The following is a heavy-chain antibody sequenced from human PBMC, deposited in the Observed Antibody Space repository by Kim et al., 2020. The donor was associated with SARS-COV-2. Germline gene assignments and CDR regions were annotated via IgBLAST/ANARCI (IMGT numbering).Heavy chain of an antibody. V-gene: IGHV4-39*01. CDR1: GGSISSSSYY. J-gene: IGHJ6*02. CDR2: IYYSGSS. D-gene: IGHD6-19*01. CDR3: ARPAVAGSPLYGMDV. Sequence: SETLSLTCTVSGGSISSSSYYWGWIRQPPGKGLEWIGSIYYSGSSYYNPSLKSRVTISVDTSKNQFSLKLSSVTAADTAVYYCARPAVAGSPLYGMDVWGQGTTVTVSS.